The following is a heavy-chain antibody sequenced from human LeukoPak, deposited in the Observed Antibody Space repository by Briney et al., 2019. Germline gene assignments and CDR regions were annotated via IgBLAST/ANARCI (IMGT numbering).Heavy chain of an antibody. CDR2: INYSGIT. V-gene: IGHV4-39*01. J-gene: IGHJ6*02. CDR3: ARRLDV. Sequence: SCKASGGTFSSYAISWIRQSPWKGLEWIGSINYSGITYYNPSLKSRVTISVDTSKNEFTLKLSSVTAADTAVYYCARRLDVWGQGTTVTVSS. CDR1: GGTFSSYAI.